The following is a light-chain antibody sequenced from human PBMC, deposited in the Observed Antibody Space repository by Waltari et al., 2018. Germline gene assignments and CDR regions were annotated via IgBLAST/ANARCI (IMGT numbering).Light chain of an antibody. CDR2: KAS. V-gene: IGKV1-5*03. CDR3: QQYNCNSLLT. CDR1: QSISNW. J-gene: IGKJ4*01. Sequence: DIQMTQSTSTASASVGDRNHINCRASQSISNWLAWYQQKPGKAPTLLIYKASTLESGVPSRFSSSRSCTEYTLTISSLQPDDFATYYCQQYNCNSLLTFGGGTKVEIK.